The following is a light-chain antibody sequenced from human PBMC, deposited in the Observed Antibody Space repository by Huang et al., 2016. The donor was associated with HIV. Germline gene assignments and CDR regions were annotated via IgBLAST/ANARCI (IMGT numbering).Light chain of an antibody. Sequence: DIQMTQSPCSLSASVGDRVTITCRASQHISNSLAWYQQKPGKAPKLIVYATSRLEGGVPARVRGGGSGTDDTLTISSLQPEDFATYYCQQYYITPPLAFGQGTRLEIK. CDR1: QHISNS. CDR2: ATS. CDR3: QQYYITPPLA. V-gene: IGKV1-NL1*01. J-gene: IGKJ5*01.